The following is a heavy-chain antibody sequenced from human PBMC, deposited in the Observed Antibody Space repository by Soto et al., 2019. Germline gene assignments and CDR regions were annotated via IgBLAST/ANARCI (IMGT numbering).Heavy chain of an antibody. CDR3: AKVGYYDSSGYYPVYYYGMDV. D-gene: IGHD3-22*01. V-gene: IGHV3-23*01. Sequence: GGSLRLSCAASGFTFSSYAMSWVRQAPGKGLEWVSAISGSGGSTYYADSVKGRFTISRDNSKNTLYLQMNSLRAEDTAVYYCAKVGYYDSSGYYPVYYYGMDVWGQGTTVTVSS. CDR2: ISGSGGST. CDR1: GFTFSSYA. J-gene: IGHJ6*02.